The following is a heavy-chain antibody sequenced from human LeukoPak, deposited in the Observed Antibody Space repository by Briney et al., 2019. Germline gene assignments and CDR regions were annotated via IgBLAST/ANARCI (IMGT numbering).Heavy chain of an antibody. CDR1: GGSFSGYY. CDR2: INHSGSA. D-gene: IGHD6-13*01. Sequence: SETLSLTCAVYGGSFSGYYWSWIRQPPGKGLEWIGEINHSGSANYNPSLKGRVTISVDTSKNQFSLKLSSVTAADTAVYYCARGYGYVVHGFDYWGQGTLVTVSS. J-gene: IGHJ4*02. V-gene: IGHV4-34*01. CDR3: ARGYGYVVHGFDY.